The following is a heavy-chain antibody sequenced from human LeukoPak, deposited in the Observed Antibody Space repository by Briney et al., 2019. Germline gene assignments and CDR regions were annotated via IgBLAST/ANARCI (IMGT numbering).Heavy chain of an antibody. J-gene: IGHJ3*02. CDR1: GYTFTGYY. D-gene: IGHD3-3*01. CDR2: INPNSGGT. V-gene: IGHV1-2*02. CDR3: ARDRLGDYDFWSGYPPAHDAFDI. Sequence: ASVKVSCKASGYTFTGYYMHWVRQAPGQGLEWMGWINPNSGGTNYAQRFQGRVTMTRDTSISTAYMELSRLRSDDTAVYYCARDRLGDYDFWSGYPPAHDAFDIWGQGTMVTVSS.